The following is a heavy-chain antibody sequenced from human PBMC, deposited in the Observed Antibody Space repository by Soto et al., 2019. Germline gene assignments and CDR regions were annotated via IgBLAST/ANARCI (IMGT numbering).Heavy chain of an antibody. CDR3: ARNGFISSSRNDAFDI. CDR1: GFTFSSYS. J-gene: IGHJ3*02. D-gene: IGHD6-6*01. Sequence: EVQLVESGGGLVKPGGSLRLSCAASGFTFSSYSMNWVRQAPGKGLEWVSSISSSSSYIYYADSVKGRFTISRDNAKNSLYLQMNSLRAEDTAVYYCARNGFISSSRNDAFDIWGQGTMVTVSS. CDR2: ISSSSSYI. V-gene: IGHV3-21*01.